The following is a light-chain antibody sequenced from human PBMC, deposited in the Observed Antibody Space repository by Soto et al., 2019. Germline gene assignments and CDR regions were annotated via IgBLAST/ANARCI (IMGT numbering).Light chain of an antibody. CDR3: SSYTSSFTVV. Sequence: QSALTQPASLSGSPGQSITISCTGTSSDIGAYDYVSWFQQHPGKAPKLMISEVNNRPSGVSHRFSASKSGNTASLTISGLQAEDEANYYCSSYTSSFTVVFGGGSKLTVL. V-gene: IGLV2-14*01. CDR2: EVN. CDR1: SSDIGAYDY. J-gene: IGLJ2*01.